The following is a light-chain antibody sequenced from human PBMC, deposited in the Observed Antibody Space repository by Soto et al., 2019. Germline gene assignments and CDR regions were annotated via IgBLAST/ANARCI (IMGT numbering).Light chain of an antibody. Sequence: IQLTQSPSSLSASVGDRVTITCRATQALTGYLAWYQQKPGKAPKLLIYAASTLQSGVPSRFFGSGSGPDFNLTISSLQPEDFATYYCQQLHTHLLAFGGGTKVEIK. V-gene: IGKV1-9*01. J-gene: IGKJ4*01. CDR1: QALTGY. CDR2: AAS. CDR3: QQLHTHLLA.